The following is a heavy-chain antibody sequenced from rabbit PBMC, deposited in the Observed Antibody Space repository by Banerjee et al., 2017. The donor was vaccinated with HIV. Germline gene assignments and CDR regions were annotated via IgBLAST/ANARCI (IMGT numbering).Heavy chain of an antibody. CDR2: IYNGDGNT. CDR3: ARLIINGNGYFNL. D-gene: IGHD6-1*01. CDR1: GSDISSNA. Sequence: QEQLEESGGDLVKPEGSLTLTCTASGSDISSNAMCWVRQAPGKGPEWIACIYNGDGNTYYASWAKGRFTTSKTSSTTVTLQMTSLTAADTATYFCARLIINGNGYFNLWGQGTLVTVS. V-gene: IGHV1S47*01. J-gene: IGHJ4*01.